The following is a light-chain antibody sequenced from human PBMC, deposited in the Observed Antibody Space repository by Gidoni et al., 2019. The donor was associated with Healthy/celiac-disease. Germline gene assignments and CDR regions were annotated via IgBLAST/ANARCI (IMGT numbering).Light chain of an antibody. CDR2: EGS. V-gene: IGLV2-23*03. J-gene: IGLJ2*01. CDR3: CSYAGSSTFEV. CDR1: SSDVGSYNL. Sequence: QSALTQPASVSGSPGQSITISCTGTSSDVGSYNLVSRYQQHPGKAPKLMIYEGSKRPSGVSNRFSGSKSGNTASLTISGLQAEDEADYYCCSYAGSSTFEVFGGGTKLTV.